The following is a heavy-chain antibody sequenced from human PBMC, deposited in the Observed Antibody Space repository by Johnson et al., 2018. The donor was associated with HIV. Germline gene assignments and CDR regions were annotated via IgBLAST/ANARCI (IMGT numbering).Heavy chain of an antibody. CDR2: ISFAGTKK. J-gene: IGHJ3*02. D-gene: IGHD3-10*01. Sequence: QVQLVESGGGLVQPGGSLRLSCAASGFTVSGNYMSWVRQAPGKGLEWVAAISFAGTKKNNADSVKGRFTISRDNSKNTLYLQMNSLRAEDTAVYYCAKDSPGEGDAFDIWGQGTMVTVSS. CDR1: GFTVSGNY. V-gene: IGHV3-30*18. CDR3: AKDSPGEGDAFDI.